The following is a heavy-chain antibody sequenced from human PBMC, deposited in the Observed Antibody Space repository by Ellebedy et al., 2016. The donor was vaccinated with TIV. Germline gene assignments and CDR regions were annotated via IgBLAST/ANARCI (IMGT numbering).Heavy chain of an antibody. CDR3: ASPGIAARPSDDAFDI. CDR2: IYPGDSDT. D-gene: IGHD6-6*01. CDR1: GDSFSRSW. V-gene: IGHV5-51*01. Sequence: GESLKISCKGSGDSFSRSWIGWVRQMPGKGLEWMGIIYPGDSDTGYSPSFQGQVTISADKSISTAYLQWSSLKASDTAMYYCASPGIAARPSDDAFDIWGQGTMVTVSS. J-gene: IGHJ3*02.